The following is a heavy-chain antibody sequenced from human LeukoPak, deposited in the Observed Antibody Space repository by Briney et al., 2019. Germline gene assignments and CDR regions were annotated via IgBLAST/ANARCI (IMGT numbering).Heavy chain of an antibody. CDR3: ARDVWSGYLSNYYYYYMDV. Sequence: PSETLSLTCTVSGGSISSYYWSWIRQPPGKGLEWIGYIYYSGSTNYNPSLKSRVTISVDTSKNQFSLKLSSVTAADTAVYYCARDVWSGYLSNYYYYYMDVRGKGTTVTVSS. CDR2: IYYSGST. CDR1: GGSISSYY. J-gene: IGHJ6*03. V-gene: IGHV4-59*01. D-gene: IGHD3-3*01.